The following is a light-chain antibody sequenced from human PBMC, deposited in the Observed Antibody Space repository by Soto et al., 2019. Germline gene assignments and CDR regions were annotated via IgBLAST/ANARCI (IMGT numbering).Light chain of an antibody. J-gene: IGKJ1*01. Sequence: DIQMTQSPSTLSASVGDRVTITCRASQNIDHWLAWHQQKPGKAPKLLISKASNLESGVPSRFSGSGSGTEFTLTISSLQPDDFATYYCQQYNSYRAFGQGIKVEIK. V-gene: IGKV1-5*03. CDR1: QNIDHW. CDR2: KAS. CDR3: QQYNSYRA.